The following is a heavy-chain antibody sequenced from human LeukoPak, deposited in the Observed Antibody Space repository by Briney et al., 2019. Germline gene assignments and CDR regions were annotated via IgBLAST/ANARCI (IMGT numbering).Heavy chain of an antibody. V-gene: IGHV4-34*01. D-gene: IGHD2-2*01. J-gene: IGHJ6*02. CDR1: GGSFSGYY. CDR3: ARGRGVRGYCSSTSCYAHYYYYGMDV. CDR2: INHSGST. Sequence: SETLSHTCAVYGGSFSGYYWSWIRQPPGKGLEWIGEINHSGSTNYNPSLKSRVTISVDTSKNQFSLKLSSVTAADTAVYYCARGRGVRGYCSSTSCYAHYYYYGMDVWGQGTTVTVSS.